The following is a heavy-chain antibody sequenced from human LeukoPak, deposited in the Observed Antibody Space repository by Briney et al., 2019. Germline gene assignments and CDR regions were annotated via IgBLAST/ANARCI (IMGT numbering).Heavy chain of an antibody. CDR3: ARERAQLGTRAVDY. Sequence: SETLSLTCTVSGGSISSYYWSWIRQPPGKGLEWIGYIYYSGSTNYNPSLKSRVTISVDTSKNQFSLKLSSVTAADTAVYYCARERAQLGTRAVDYWGQGTLVTVSS. CDR1: GGSISSYY. CDR2: IYYSGST. J-gene: IGHJ4*02. V-gene: IGHV4-59*01. D-gene: IGHD7-27*01.